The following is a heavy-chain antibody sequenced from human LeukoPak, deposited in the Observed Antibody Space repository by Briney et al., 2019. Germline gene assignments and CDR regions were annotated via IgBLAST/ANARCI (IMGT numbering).Heavy chain of an antibody. CDR2: INRDGSTT. D-gene: IGHD6-13*01. CDR3: ARDTAADAFDI. Sequence: PGVSLRLSCTASGYTFSSYCMHWVRHAPGKGLVWVSRINRDGSTTSYAAFVKSRFTISRENGKTTLYLQMNSLRAEDTAVYYCARDTAADAFDIWGQGTMVTVSS. V-gene: IGHV3-74*01. CDR1: GYTFSSYC. J-gene: IGHJ3*02.